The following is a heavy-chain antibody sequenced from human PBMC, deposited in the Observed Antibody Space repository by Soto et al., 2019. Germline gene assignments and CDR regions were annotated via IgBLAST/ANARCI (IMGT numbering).Heavy chain of an antibody. V-gene: IGHV4-31*03. CDR2: IYYSGST. CDR3: ARDGRGRAIAVAGRFCYFDL. J-gene: IGHJ2*01. Sequence: QVQLQESGPGLVKPSQTLSLTCTVSGASISSGGYYWNWIRQHPGKGLEWIGYIYYSGSTYYNPSLKSRVTVSVDTYKNEFSLKLSTVTAAATAVYYCARDGRGRAIAVAGRFCYFDLWGRGTLVTVSS. D-gene: IGHD6-19*01. CDR1: GASISSGGYY.